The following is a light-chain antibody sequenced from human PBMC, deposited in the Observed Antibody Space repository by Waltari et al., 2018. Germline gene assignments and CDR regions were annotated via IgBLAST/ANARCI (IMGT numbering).Light chain of an antibody. CDR1: QSVSNK. CDR2: GAS. J-gene: IGKJ2*01. V-gene: IGKV3D-15*01. Sequence: DIEMTLSPATLSLSLGEGATISCRASQSVSNKLAWYQQKPGQAPRLLIYGASALATGIPSRFSGSGSGTDFTLTISSLQSEDFAIYVCQQYDDLPYTFGQGTKLDI. CDR3: QQYDDLPYT.